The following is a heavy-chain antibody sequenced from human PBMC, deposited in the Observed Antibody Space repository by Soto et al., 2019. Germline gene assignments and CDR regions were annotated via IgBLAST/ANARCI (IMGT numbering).Heavy chain of an antibody. Sequence: QVQLMQSGAEVKKPGASVKVSCEASGDTFTNDGISWVRQAPGQGLEWMGWISAYNGNTNYAQKLQGRVIMTTDTSTYTVYMELRNLRSDDTAVYYCARDWGTAAADDYWGQGTLLTVSS. D-gene: IGHD6-13*01. CDR2: ISAYNGNT. CDR1: GDTFTNDG. V-gene: IGHV1-18*01. J-gene: IGHJ4*02. CDR3: ARDWGTAAADDY.